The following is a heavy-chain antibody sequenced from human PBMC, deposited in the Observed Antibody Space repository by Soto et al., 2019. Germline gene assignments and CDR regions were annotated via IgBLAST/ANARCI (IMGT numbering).Heavy chain of an antibody. CDR1: GSTLSSYA. CDR2: ISYDVSNK. CDR3: ARDSGRRVWDPRETYYFDY. Sequence: GVTLRLSCAACGSTLSSYAMHWVRQAQGKGLEWVAVISYDVSNKYYAESVKGRFTISRDNSMNMLYLQMNSRRAEDTSVYYCARDSGRRVWDPRETYYFDYWDPEALVALSS. D-gene: IGHD3-10*01. V-gene: IGHV3-30-3*01. J-gene: IGHJ4*02.